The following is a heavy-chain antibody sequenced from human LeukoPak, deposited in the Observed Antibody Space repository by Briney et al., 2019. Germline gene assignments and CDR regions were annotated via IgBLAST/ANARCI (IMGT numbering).Heavy chain of an antibody. J-gene: IGHJ4*02. D-gene: IGHD1-26*01. CDR1: GFTFSNAR. CDR3: TTYVGATAY. CDR2: IKTKTDDGAT. Sequence: PGGSLRLSCAASGFTFSNARMKWVRQAPGKGLEWVGRIKTKTDDGATDYSAPVKARFTISRDDSKTTLYLQMNGLKTEDTAIYYCTTYVGATAYWGQGTLVTVSS. V-gene: IGHV3-15*01.